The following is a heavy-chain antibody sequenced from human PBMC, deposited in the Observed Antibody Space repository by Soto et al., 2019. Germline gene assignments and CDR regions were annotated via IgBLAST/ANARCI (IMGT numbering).Heavy chain of an antibody. Sequence: QLQLQESGPGLVKPSETLSLTCTVSGGSISSSSYYWGWIRQPPGKGLEWIGSIYYSGSTYYNPSLKSRVTIPVDTSKSQFSLKLSSVTAADTAVYYCARLWHYVKYFDLWGRGTLVTVSS. CDR2: IYYSGST. D-gene: IGHD1-7*01. J-gene: IGHJ2*01. CDR3: ARLWHYVKYFDL. V-gene: IGHV4-39*01. CDR1: GGSISSSSYY.